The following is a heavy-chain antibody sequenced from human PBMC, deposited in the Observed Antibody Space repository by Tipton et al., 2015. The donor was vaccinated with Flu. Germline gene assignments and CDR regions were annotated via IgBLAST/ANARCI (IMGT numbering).Heavy chain of an antibody. CDR2: SRNKAKSYTT. D-gene: IGHD3-22*01. Sequence: SLRLSCAASGFTFNDHYIDWVRQAPGKGLEWVGRSRNKAKSYTTEYAASVKGRFTLSRDDSKNSLYLQMNSLKTEDTAVYYCARGSHDSSGYYYEGYFQHWGQGTLVTVSS. CDR3: ARGSHDSSGYYYEGYFQH. CDR1: GFTFNDHY. V-gene: IGHV3-72*01. J-gene: IGHJ1*01.